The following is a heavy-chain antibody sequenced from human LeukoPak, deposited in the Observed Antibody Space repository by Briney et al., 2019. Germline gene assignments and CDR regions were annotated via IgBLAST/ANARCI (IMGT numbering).Heavy chain of an antibody. D-gene: IGHD5-12*01. J-gene: IGHJ5*02. Sequence: ASVKVSCKASGYTFTSYGISWVRQAPGQGLEWMGWISAYNGNTNYAQKLQGRVTMTTDTSTSTAYMELRSLRSDDTAVYYCARHLYSGYDLGGNWFDPWGLGTLVTVSS. V-gene: IGHV1-18*01. CDR2: ISAYNGNT. CDR3: ARHLYSGYDLGGNWFDP. CDR1: GYTFTSYG.